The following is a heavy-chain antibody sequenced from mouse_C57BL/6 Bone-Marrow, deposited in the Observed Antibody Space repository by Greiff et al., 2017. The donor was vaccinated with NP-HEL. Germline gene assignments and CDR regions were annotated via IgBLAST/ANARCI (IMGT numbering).Heavy chain of an antibody. CDR3: ATYAMDY. CDR1: GYSIPSGYY. CDR2: ISYDGSN. V-gene: IGHV3-6*01. J-gene: IGHJ4*01. Sequence: EVQLVESGPGLVKPSQSLSLTCSVTGYSIPSGYYWNWIRQFPGNKLEWMGYISYDGSNNYNPSLKNRISITRDTSKNQFFLKLNSVTTEDTATYYCATYAMDYWGQGTSVTVSS.